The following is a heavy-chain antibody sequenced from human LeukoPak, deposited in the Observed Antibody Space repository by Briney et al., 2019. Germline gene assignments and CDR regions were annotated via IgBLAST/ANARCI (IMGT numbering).Heavy chain of an antibody. Sequence: PGGSLRLSCAASGFTFSDFGLHWVRQAPGKGLEWVAFISLDGSEEFYADSVKGRFTISRDTSKNTLYLQMNSLRAEDAAVYYGAKDKQYQLPQQLDYWGQGTLVTVSS. CDR3: AKDKQYQLPQQLDY. CDR1: GFTFSDFG. V-gene: IGHV3-30*02. J-gene: IGHJ4*02. CDR2: ISLDGSEE. D-gene: IGHD2-2*01.